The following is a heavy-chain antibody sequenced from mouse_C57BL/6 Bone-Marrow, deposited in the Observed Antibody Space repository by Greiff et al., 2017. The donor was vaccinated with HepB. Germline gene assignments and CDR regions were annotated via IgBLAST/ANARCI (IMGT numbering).Heavy chain of an antibody. CDR2: INYDGSST. Sequence: EVQLQESEGGLVQPGSSMKLSCTASGFTFSDYYMAWVRQVPEKGLEWVANINYDGSSTYYLDSLKSRFIISRDNAKNILYLQMSSLKSEDTATYYCARVYDGYPYYAMDYWGQGTSVTVSS. V-gene: IGHV5-16*01. CDR1: GFTFSDYY. CDR3: ARVYDGYPYYAMDY. D-gene: IGHD2-3*01. J-gene: IGHJ4*01.